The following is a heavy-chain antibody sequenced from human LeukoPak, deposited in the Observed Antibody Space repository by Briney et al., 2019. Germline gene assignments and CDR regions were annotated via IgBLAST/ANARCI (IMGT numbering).Heavy chain of an antibody. Sequence: QSGGSLTLSCAASGFTFSSYAMHWVRQAPGKGLEWVAVISYDGSNKYYADSVKGRFTISRDNCENTLYLQMNSLRAEDTAVYCCARALVGGGAYWGQGTLVTVSS. CDR2: ISYDGSNK. D-gene: IGHD1-26*01. CDR3: ARALVGGGAY. CDR1: GFTFSSYA. J-gene: IGHJ4*02. V-gene: IGHV3-30-3*01.